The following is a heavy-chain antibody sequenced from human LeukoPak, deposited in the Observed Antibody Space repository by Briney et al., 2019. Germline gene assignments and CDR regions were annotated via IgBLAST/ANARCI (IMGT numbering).Heavy chain of an antibody. CDR1: GFIFSDYY. J-gene: IGHJ4*02. D-gene: IGHD4-17*01. CDR2: ITNIDSTK. Sequence: GGSLRLSCAASGFIFSDYYMTWIRQAPGKGLEWVSYITNIDSTKKYADSVKGRFTISRDNAKNTLYLQMNSLRAEDTAVYYCAKDPIYGDYVDYWGQGTLVTVSP. V-gene: IGHV3-11*01. CDR3: AKDPIYGDYVDY.